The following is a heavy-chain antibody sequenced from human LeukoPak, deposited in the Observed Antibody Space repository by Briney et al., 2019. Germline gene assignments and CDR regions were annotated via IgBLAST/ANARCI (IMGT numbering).Heavy chain of an antibody. D-gene: IGHD2-15*01. J-gene: IGHJ3*02. Sequence: PGGSLRLSCAASGFTFSSYWMHWVRHAPGKGLVWVSRINSDGSSTSYADSVKGRFTISRDNAKNTLYLQMNGLRAEDTAVYYCAKDGRYCSGGSCYNAFDIWGQGTMVTVSS. V-gene: IGHV3-74*01. CDR1: GFTFSSYW. CDR2: INSDGSST. CDR3: AKDGRYCSGGSCYNAFDI.